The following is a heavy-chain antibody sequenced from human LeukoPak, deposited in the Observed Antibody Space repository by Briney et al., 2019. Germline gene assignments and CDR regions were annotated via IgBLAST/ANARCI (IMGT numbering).Heavy chain of an antibody. J-gene: IGHJ4*02. CDR2: IYYHENT. Sequence: SETLSLTCTVSGGSISSSSDYWGWIRQAPGKGLEWIGSIYYHENTYYNSSLKSRVTISVDTSKDQFSLKLNSVTAADTAVYFCARRAYSAAYWKHFDYWGQGTLVTVSS. V-gene: IGHV4-39*01. CDR1: GGSISSSSDY. CDR3: ARRAYSAAYWKHFDY. D-gene: IGHD1-1*01.